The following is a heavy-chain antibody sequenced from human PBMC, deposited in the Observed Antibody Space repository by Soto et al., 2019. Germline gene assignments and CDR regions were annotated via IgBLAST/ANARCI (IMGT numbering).Heavy chain of an antibody. D-gene: IGHD1-7*01. J-gene: IGHJ6*02. CDR3: ARDGYNCNLYYYGMDV. CDR2: ISAYNGNT. V-gene: IGHV1-18*01. CDR1: GYTFTSYG. Sequence: ASVKVSCKASGYTFTSYGISWVRQAPGQGLEWMGWISAYNGNTNYAQKLQGRVTMTTDTSTSTAYMELRSLRSDDTAVYYCARDGYNCNLYYYGMDVWGQGTTVTVSS.